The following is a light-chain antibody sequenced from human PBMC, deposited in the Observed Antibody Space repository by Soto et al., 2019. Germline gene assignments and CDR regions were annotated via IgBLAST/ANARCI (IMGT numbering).Light chain of an antibody. CDR3: SSYTSSSTITYV. Sequence: QSALTQPRSLSGSPGQSVTISCTGTISDVGGYNYVSWYQQHPGKAPKLMIYEVSNRPSGVSNRFSGSKSGNTASLTISGLQAEDEADYYCSSYTSSSTITYVFGTGTKVTVL. CDR1: ISDVGGYNY. CDR2: EVS. J-gene: IGLJ1*01. V-gene: IGLV2-14*01.